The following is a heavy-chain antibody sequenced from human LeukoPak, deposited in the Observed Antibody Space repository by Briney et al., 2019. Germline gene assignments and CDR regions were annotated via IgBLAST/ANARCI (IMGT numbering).Heavy chain of an antibody. J-gene: IGHJ5*02. D-gene: IGHD2-15*01. Sequence: SETLSLTCAVYGGSFSGYYWSWIRQPPGKGLEWIGEINHSGSTNYNPSLKSRVTISVDTSKNQFSLKLSSVTAADTAVYYCARGLGYCSGGSCYSFRYNWFDPWGQGTLVTVSS. CDR2: INHSGST. CDR3: ARGLGYCSGGSCYSFRYNWFDP. V-gene: IGHV4-34*01. CDR1: GGSFSGYY.